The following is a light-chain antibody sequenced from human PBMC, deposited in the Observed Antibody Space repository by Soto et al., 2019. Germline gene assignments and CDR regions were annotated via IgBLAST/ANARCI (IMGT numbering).Light chain of an antibody. Sequence: DIVMTQSPDSLAVSLGERATIICKSSQSLFHSSNNKNFLAWYQQKPGQPPKLLIYWASTRESGVPDRFSGSGSGTDFNLTISSLHSEDVAIYYCQQYYGTPHTFGQGTKLEI. J-gene: IGKJ2*01. V-gene: IGKV4-1*01. CDR3: QQYYGTPHT. CDR2: WAS. CDR1: QSLFHSSNNKNF.